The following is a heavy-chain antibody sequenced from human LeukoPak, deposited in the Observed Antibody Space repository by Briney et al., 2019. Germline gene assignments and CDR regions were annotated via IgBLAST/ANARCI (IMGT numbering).Heavy chain of an antibody. J-gene: IGHJ4*02. Sequence: PSETLSLTCTVSGGSIGSYYWSWIRQPPGKGLEWIGFIYYSGSTNYNPSLKSRVTLSVDTSKNQFSLKLSSVTAADTAMYYCAIGRGSGWFYLDYWGQGTLVTVSS. D-gene: IGHD6-19*01. CDR3: AIGRGSGWFYLDY. CDR2: IYYSGST. V-gene: IGHV4-59*08. CDR1: GGSIGSYY.